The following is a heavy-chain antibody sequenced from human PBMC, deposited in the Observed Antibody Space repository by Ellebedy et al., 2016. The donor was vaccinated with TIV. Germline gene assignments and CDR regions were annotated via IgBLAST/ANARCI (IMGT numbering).Heavy chain of an antibody. Sequence: MPSETLSLTCSVSGGSVSSTRYYWAWIRQTPGKGLEYIGSYYYSGSTYYNPSFKSRVTLSADTSKNQFSLNLRTVTAADTAVYYCARTDPWQPIDDWGQGILVSVSS. J-gene: IGHJ4*02. D-gene: IGHD2-21*02. CDR3: ARTDPWQPIDD. V-gene: IGHV4-39*01. CDR2: YYYSGST. CDR1: GGSVSSTRYY.